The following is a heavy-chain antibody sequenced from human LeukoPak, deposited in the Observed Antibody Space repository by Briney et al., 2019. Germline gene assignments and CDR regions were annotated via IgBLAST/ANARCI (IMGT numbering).Heavy chain of an antibody. V-gene: IGHV1-8*03. CDR3: ARGHYPRDRFDP. D-gene: IGHD1-26*01. Sequence: ASVKVSCKASGYTFTSHDINWVRQATGQGLEWMGWMNPNSGNTGYAQKFQGRVTITRNTSISTAYMELSSLRSEDTAVYYCARGHYPRDRFDPWGQGTLVTVSS. J-gene: IGHJ5*02. CDR1: GYTFTSHD. CDR2: MNPNSGNT.